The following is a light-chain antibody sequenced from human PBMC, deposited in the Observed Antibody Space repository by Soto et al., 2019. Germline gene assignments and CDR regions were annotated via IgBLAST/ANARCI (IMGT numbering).Light chain of an antibody. CDR2: GAS. Sequence: EIVLTQSPGTLSLSPGERATLSCRASQSISSSYLAWYQQKPGQAPRLLIYGASSRATGIPGRFSGSGSGTDFTLTISRLEPEDFAVYYCQQYGRTFGQGTKVEIK. J-gene: IGKJ1*01. V-gene: IGKV3-20*01. CDR3: QQYGRT. CDR1: QSISSSY.